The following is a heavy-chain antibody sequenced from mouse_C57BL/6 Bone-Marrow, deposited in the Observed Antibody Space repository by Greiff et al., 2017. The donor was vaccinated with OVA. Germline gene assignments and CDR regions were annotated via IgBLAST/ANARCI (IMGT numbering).Heavy chain of an antibody. CDR2: IDPEDGDT. CDR1: GFNIKDYY. Sequence: EVQLQQSGAELVRPGASVKLSCTASGFNIKDYYMHWVKQRPEQGLEWIGRIDPEDGDTEYATKFQGKATMTADTSSNTAYLQLSSLTSEDTAVYYCTTPTVVDWYFDVWGTGTTVTVSS. V-gene: IGHV14-1*01. D-gene: IGHD1-1*01. CDR3: TTPTVVDWYFDV. J-gene: IGHJ1*03.